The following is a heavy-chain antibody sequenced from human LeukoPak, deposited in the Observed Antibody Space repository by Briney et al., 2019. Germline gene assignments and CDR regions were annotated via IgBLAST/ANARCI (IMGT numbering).Heavy chain of an antibody. CDR3: ARAGKPGIAVAGPQWERIFDY. J-gene: IGHJ4*02. D-gene: IGHD6-19*01. CDR1: GFTFSDYY. V-gene: IGHV3-11*04. Sequence: GESLTLSCAASGFTFSDYYMSWIRQAPGEGLEWVSYISSSGSTIYYADSVKGRFTISRDNAKNSLYLQMNSLRAEDTAVYYCARAGKPGIAVAGPQWERIFDYWGQGTLVTVSS. CDR2: ISSSGSTI.